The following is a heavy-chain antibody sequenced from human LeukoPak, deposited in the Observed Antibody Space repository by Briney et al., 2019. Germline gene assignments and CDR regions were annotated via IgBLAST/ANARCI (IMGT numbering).Heavy chain of an antibody. CDR2: IYYSGST. Sequence: SETLSLTCTVSGGSISSSSYYWGWIRQPPGKGLEWIGSIYYSGSTYYNPSLKSRVTISVDTSKNQFSLKLSSVTAADTAVYYCARGAGSTISNDAFDMWGQGTMVSVSS. D-gene: IGHD5-24*01. V-gene: IGHV4-39*07. CDR3: ARGAGSTISNDAFDM. CDR1: GGSISSSSYY. J-gene: IGHJ3*02.